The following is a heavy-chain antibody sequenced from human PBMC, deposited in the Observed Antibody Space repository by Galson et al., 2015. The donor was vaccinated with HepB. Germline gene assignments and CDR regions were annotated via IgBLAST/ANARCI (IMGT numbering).Heavy chain of an antibody. Sequence: SVKVSCKASGYTFTSNGITWVRQAPGQGLEWMGWISPNNGNTNYAQKLRGSVTMTTDTFTSTAYVELRSLKSDDTAVYYCARGGMGGMDVWGQGTTVTVSS. J-gene: IGHJ6*02. D-gene: IGHD3-16*01. CDR2: ISPNNGNT. CDR3: ARGGMGGMDV. V-gene: IGHV1-18*04. CDR1: GYTFTSNG.